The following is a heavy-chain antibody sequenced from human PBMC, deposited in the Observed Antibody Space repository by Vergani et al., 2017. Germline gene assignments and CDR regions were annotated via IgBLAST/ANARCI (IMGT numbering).Heavy chain of an antibody. Sequence: QLQLQESGPGLLKPSETLSLTCVVSGGSVNNDSYFWGWIRQAPGKGLEHIASVYYLGNPYYNPSVKSRVSVSVDTSKNQFSLKLSYVTAADTAVYYCVRHGDRSVIDWFDPWSQGTLVTVS. CDR2: VYYLGNP. D-gene: IGHD5/OR15-5a*01. V-gene: IGHV4-39*01. J-gene: IGHJ5*02. CDR1: GGSVNNDSYF. CDR3: VRHGDRSVIDWFDP.